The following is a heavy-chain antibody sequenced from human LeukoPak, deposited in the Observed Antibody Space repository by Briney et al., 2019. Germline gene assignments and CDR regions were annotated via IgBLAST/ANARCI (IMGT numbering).Heavy chain of an antibody. D-gene: IGHD3-22*01. V-gene: IGHV3-23*01. CDR1: GFTFSSYA. Sequence: GGSLRLSCAASGFTFSSYAMIWVRQTPGKGLEWVSAISGSGGNTYYADSVKGRFTISRDNSKNTLYLQMNSLRAEDTAVYYCAKCWELWLFHFDYWGQGTLVTVSS. CDR2: ISGSGGNT. CDR3: AKCWELWLFHFDY. J-gene: IGHJ4*02.